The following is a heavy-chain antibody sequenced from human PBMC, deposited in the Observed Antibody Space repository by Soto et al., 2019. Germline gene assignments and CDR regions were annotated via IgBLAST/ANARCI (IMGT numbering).Heavy chain of an antibody. CDR1: GYTFTSYY. D-gene: IGHD6-6*01. J-gene: IGHJ4*02. Sequence: GASVKVSCKASGYTFTSYYMHWVRQAPGQGLEWMGIINPSGGSTSYAQKFQGRVTMTRDTSTSTVYMELSSLRSEDTAVYYCTRDQDWGSIAARYFDYWGQGTLVTVSS. CDR2: INPSGGST. V-gene: IGHV1-46*01. CDR3: TRDQDWGSIAARYFDY.